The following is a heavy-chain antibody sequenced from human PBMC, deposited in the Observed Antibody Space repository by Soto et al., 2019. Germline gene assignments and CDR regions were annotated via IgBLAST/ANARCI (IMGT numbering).Heavy chain of an antibody. CDR2: IYYSGST. J-gene: IGHJ3*02. V-gene: IGHV4-59*01. D-gene: IGHD2-2*01. Sequence: ETLSLTCTVSGGSISSYYWSWIRQPPGKGLEWIGYIYYSGSTNYNPSLKSRVTISVDTSKNQFSLKLSSVTAADTAVYYCARYAVVVPAAIFAFDIWGQGTMVT. CDR3: ARYAVVVPAAIFAFDI. CDR1: GGSISSYY.